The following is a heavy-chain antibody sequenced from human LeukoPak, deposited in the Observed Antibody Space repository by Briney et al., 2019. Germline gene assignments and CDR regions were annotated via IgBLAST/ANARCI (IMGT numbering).Heavy chain of an antibody. D-gene: IGHD2-2*02. CDR2: ISSSSSYI. V-gene: IGHV3-21*01. J-gene: IGHJ3*02. Sequence: GGSLRLSCAASGFTFSSYSMNWVRQAPGKGLEWVSSISSSSSYIYYADSVKGRFTISRDNAKNSLYLQMNSLRAEDTAVYYCARALVPAAIKADAFDIWGQGTMVTVSP. CDR3: ARALVPAAIKADAFDI. CDR1: GFTFSSYS.